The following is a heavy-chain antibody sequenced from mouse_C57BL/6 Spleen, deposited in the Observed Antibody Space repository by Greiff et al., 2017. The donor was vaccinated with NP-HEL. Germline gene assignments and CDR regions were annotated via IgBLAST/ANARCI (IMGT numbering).Heavy chain of an antibody. J-gene: IGHJ4*01. Sequence: VKLQESGPGLVQPSQSLSITCTVSGFSLTSYGVHWVRQSPGKGLEWLGVIWSGGSTDYNAAFISRLSISKDNSKSQVFFKMNSLQADDTAIYYCARLTTVVATNAMDYWGQGTSVTVSS. CDR1: GFSLTSYG. CDR3: ARLTTVVATNAMDY. V-gene: IGHV2-2*01. CDR2: IWSGGST. D-gene: IGHD1-1*01.